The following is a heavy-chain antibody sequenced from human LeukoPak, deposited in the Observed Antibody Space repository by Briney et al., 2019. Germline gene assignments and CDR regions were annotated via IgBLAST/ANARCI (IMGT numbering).Heavy chain of an antibody. CDR1: GFTFSDYY. V-gene: IGHV3-53*01. Sequence: GGSLRLSCAASGFTFSDYYMNWIRQAPGKGLEWVSVIYSGGSTYYADSVKGRFTISRDNSKNTLYLQMNSLRAEDTAVYYCARERVEMATLDAFDIWGQGTMVTVSS. D-gene: IGHD5-24*01. J-gene: IGHJ3*02. CDR2: IYSGGST. CDR3: ARERVEMATLDAFDI.